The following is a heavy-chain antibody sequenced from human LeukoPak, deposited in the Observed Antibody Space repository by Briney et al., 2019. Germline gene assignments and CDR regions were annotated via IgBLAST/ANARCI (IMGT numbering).Heavy chain of an antibody. J-gene: IGHJ6*03. Sequence: PSETLSLTCAVYGGSFSGYYWSWIRQPPGKGLEWIGEINHSGSTNYNPSLKSRVTISVDTSKNQFSLKLSSVTAADTAVYYCARGAHSYGYGHYYYYYYYMDVWGKGTTVTVSS. CDR1: GGSFSGYY. CDR3: ARGAHSYGYGHYYYYYYYMDV. D-gene: IGHD5-18*01. V-gene: IGHV4-34*01. CDR2: INHSGST.